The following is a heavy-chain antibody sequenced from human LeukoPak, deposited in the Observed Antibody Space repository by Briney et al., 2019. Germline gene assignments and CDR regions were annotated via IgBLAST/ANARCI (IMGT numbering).Heavy chain of an antibody. CDR2: LYTDGST. V-gene: IGHV4-61*02. CDR1: GGSITSGIYY. J-gene: IGHJ4*02. CDR3: ARARVYGVVVVAADFDY. D-gene: IGHD2-15*01. Sequence: NPSETLSLTCTVSGGSITSGIYYWGWLRQPAGKGLEWIGRLYTDGSTRYNPALKSRVTISVDTSKNQFSLRLSSVTAADTAVYYCARARVYGVVVVAADFDYWGQGTLVTVSS.